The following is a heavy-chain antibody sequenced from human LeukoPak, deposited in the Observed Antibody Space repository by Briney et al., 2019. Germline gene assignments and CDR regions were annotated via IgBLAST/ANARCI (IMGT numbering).Heavy chain of an antibody. CDR3: ARHSGSLDY. V-gene: IGHV4-59*05. CDR1: GGSISSYY. J-gene: IGHJ4*02. Sequence: SETLSLTCTVSGGSISSYYWSWIRQPPGKGLEWIGSIYYSGSTYYNPSLKSRVTISVDTSKNQFSLKLSSVTAADTAVYYCARHSGSLDYWGQGTLVTVSS. D-gene: IGHD1-26*01. CDR2: IYYSGST.